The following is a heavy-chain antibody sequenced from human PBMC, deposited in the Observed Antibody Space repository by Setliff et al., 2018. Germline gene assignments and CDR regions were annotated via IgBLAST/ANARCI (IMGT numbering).Heavy chain of an antibody. CDR2: VYTTGST. D-gene: IGHD3-10*01. Sequence: SETLSLTCTVSGGSMGSYYWTWIRQSAGKGLEWIGRVYTTGSTAFNPSLNSRVTMSLDKSRNQFSLKLYSVTAADTAVYFCARVRITPYCMDVWGKGTTVTVSS. CDR1: GGSMGSYY. V-gene: IGHV4-4*07. CDR3: ARVRITPYCMDV. J-gene: IGHJ6*03.